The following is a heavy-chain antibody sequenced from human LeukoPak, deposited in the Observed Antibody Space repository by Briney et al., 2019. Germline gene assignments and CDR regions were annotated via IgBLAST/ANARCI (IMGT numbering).Heavy chain of an antibody. CDR3: ARDQYYYDSSGYQNFDY. CDR1: GVSISSSNSY. J-gene: IGHJ4*02. CDR2: IYYSGNT. Sequence: PSETLSLTCTVSGVSISSSNSYWGWIRQPPGKGLEWIGSIYYSGNTYYNASVKSRVTISIDSSKNQFSLMLSSVTAADTAVYYCARDQYYYDSSGYQNFDYWGQGTLVTVSS. D-gene: IGHD3-22*01. V-gene: IGHV4-39*02.